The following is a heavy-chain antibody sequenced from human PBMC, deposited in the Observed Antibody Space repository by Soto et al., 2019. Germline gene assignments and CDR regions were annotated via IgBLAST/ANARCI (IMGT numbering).Heavy chain of an antibody. CDR1: GFTFTNFG. D-gene: IGHD6-13*01. V-gene: IGHV3-33*01. CDR3: AREEGVSAAGRSYYYMDV. J-gene: IGHJ6*03. Sequence: GGSLRLSCAASGFTFTNFGVHWVRQAPGKGLEWVAFMWSDGSNEYYADSVKGRFSISRDNSNNTHYLHMNSLRAEDTALYYCAREEGVSAAGRSYYYMDVWGTGTTVTASS. CDR2: MWSDGSNE.